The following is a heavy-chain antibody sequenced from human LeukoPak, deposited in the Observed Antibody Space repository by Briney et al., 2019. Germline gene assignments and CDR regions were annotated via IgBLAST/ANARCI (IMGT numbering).Heavy chain of an antibody. CDR3: GERGSGY. CDR1: GFTFSDHY. Sequence: VLTGGSLRLSCAASGFTFSDHYMDWVRQAPGKGLEWVGRTGNKANSYTTEYAASVKGRFTISRDDSKNSLYLQMNSLKTEDTAVYYCGERGSGYWGQGTLVTVSS. D-gene: IGHD1-26*01. V-gene: IGHV3-72*01. CDR2: TGNKANSYTT. J-gene: IGHJ4*02.